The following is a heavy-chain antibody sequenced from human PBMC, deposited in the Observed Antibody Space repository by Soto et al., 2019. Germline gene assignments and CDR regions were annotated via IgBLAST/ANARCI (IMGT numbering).Heavy chain of an antibody. D-gene: IGHD6-13*01. J-gene: IGHJ4*02. Sequence: GGSLRLSCAASGFTFSNAWMNWVRQAPGKGLEWVGRIKSKTDGGTTDYAAPVKGRFTISRDDSKNTLYLQMNSLKTEDTAVYYCTTDISSWYGARYFDYWGQGTLVTVSS. CDR2: IKSKTDGGTT. V-gene: IGHV3-15*07. CDR3: TTDISSWYGARYFDY. CDR1: GFTFSNAW.